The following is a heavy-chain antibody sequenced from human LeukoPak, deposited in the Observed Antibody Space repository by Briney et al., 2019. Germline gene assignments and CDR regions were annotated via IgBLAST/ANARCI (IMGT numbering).Heavy chain of an antibody. Sequence: ASAKVSCKASGHTFTVYYMHWVRQAPGQGLEWLGWINPNSGVTNYAQKVQGRITMTRDTSITTVYMELSSLTSDDTAVYYCGSGQWLVGVFYWGQGTLVTVSS. CDR3: GSGQWLVGVFY. CDR2: INPNSGVT. CDR1: GHTFTVYY. D-gene: IGHD6-19*01. J-gene: IGHJ4*02. V-gene: IGHV1-2*02.